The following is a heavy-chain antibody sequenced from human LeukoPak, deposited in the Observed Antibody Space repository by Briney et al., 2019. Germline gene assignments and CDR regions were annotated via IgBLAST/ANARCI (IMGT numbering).Heavy chain of an antibody. CDR2: ISSSSSTI. D-gene: IGHD3-3*01. J-gene: IGHJ4*02. CDR1: GFTFSSSS. CDR3: ARDGGVFDY. V-gene: IGHV3-48*01. Sequence: PGGSLRLSCAASGFTFSSSSMNWVRQAPWKGLEWVSYISSSSSTIYYADSVKGRFTISGDNAKNSLYLQMNSLRAEDTAVYYCARDGGVFDYWGQGTLVTVSS.